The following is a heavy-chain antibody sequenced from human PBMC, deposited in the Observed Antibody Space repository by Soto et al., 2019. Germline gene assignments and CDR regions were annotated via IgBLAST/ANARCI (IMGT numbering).Heavy chain of an antibody. V-gene: IGHV3-11*05. CDR3: ARDHHRYSGYDYVDY. CDR2: ISSSSSYT. D-gene: IGHD5-12*01. CDR1: GFTFSDYY. J-gene: IGHJ4*02. Sequence: QVQLVESGGGLVKPGGSLRLSCVASGFTFSDYYMSWIRQAPGKGLEWVSYISSSSSYTNYADSGKGRFTISRDNAKNSLYLQMNSLRAEDTAVYYCARDHHRYSGYDYVDYWGQGTLVTVSS.